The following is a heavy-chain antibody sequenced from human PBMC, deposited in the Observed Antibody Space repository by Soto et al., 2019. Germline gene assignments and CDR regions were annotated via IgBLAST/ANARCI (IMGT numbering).Heavy chain of an antibody. CDR3: ARERDCSGGSCYEFDAFDV. CDR2: IYYSGST. Sequence: PSETLSLTCTVSGCSISSGGYYWMWIRQHPGKGLEWIGYIYYSGSTYYNPSLKSRVTISVDTSKNQFSLKLSSVTAADTAVYYCARERDCSGGSCYEFDAFDVWGQGTMVTVSS. V-gene: IGHV4-31*03. J-gene: IGHJ3*01. D-gene: IGHD2-15*01. CDR1: GCSISSGGYY.